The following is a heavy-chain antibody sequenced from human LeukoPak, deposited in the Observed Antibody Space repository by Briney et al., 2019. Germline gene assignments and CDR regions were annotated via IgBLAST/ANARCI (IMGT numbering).Heavy chain of an antibody. CDR2: IRNDGSTK. Sequence: PGGSLRLSCAASGFTFSSYAMSWVRQAPGKGLEWAAFIRNDGSTKYYADSVKGRFTISRDNSKNTVYLQMNSLRDEDTAVYYCARTALSDSPEGSWGQGTLVTVSS. CDR1: GFTFSSYA. V-gene: IGHV3-30*04. J-gene: IGHJ5*02. D-gene: IGHD1-14*01. CDR3: ARTALSDSPEGS.